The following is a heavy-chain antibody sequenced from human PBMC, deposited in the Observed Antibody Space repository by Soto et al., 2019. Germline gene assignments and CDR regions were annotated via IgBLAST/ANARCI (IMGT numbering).Heavy chain of an antibody. CDR3: ASDSGVAVVESFDI. CDR1: GGTFSSYT. V-gene: IGHV1-69*02. J-gene: IGHJ3*02. CDR2: IIPILGIA. Sequence: QVQLVQSGAEVKKPGSSVKVSCKASGGTFSSYTISWVRQAPGQGLEWMGRIIPILGIANYAQKFQGRVTITVYKFTSTACMELSSLRSEDTAVYYCASDSGVAVVESFDIWGQGRMVIVSS. D-gene: IGHD1-26*01.